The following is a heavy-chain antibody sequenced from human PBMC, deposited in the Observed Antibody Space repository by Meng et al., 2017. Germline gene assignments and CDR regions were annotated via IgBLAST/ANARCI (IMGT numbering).Heavy chain of an antibody. J-gene: IGHJ5*02. V-gene: IGHV3-74*01. CDR1: GLTFIDYW. CDR3: ASRYCIGGRCYLDA. Sequence: LGWSGGGLVHPGGSRKLSWAVSGLTFIDYWMHWVRQAPGKGLVWVSHINSDESTTDYADSVKGRFTISRDNAKNTVYLQMNSLRAEDTAVYYCASRYCIGGRCYLDAWGQGTLVTVSS. CDR2: INSDESTT. D-gene: IGHD2-15*01.